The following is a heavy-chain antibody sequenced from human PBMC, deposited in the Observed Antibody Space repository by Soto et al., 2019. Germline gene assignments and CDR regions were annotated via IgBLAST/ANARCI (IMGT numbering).Heavy chain of an antibody. CDR2: IYRTGST. V-gene: IGHV4-4*02. CDR1: GGSFTSNNW. J-gene: IGHJ4*02. Sequence: SETLSLTCAVSGGSFTSNNWWTWVRQPPGQGLEWIGEIYRTGSTNYNPSLKSRVTISLDKSENQLSLKVTSLTAADTAVYYCASRDPGTSVDYWGQGTLVTVSS. D-gene: IGHD1-7*01. CDR3: ASRDPGTSVDY.